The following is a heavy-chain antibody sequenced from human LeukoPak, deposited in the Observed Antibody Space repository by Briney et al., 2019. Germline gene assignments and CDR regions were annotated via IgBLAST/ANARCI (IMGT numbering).Heavy chain of an antibody. D-gene: IGHD3-9*01. CDR2: ISYDGSKK. J-gene: IGHJ6*02. CDR1: GFTSDDYA. CDR3: AKRAWYYDIWTGYNPYDGMDV. V-gene: IGHV3-30*18. Sequence: GGSLRLSCAASGFTSDDYAMHWVRQAPGKGREWGAVISYDGSKKYYADSVKGRFTISRDNSQNTPYPQMNSLSAEEMAVYYCAKRAWYYDIWTGYNPYDGMDVWGQGTTVTVPS.